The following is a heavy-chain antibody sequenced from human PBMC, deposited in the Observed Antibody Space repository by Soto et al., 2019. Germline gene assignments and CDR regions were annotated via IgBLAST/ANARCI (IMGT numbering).Heavy chain of an antibody. CDR1: GGSFSGYY. CDR3: AGSRTRGIIIDY. Sequence: SETLSLTCAVYGGSFSGYYWSWIRQPPGKGLEWIGYVYYSVSTNYNPSLKSRVTISVDTSKNQFSLKLNSVTAADTAAYYCAGSRTRGIIIDYWGQGTLVTVSS. J-gene: IGHJ4*02. V-gene: IGHV4-59*01. CDR2: VYYSVST. D-gene: IGHD3-10*01.